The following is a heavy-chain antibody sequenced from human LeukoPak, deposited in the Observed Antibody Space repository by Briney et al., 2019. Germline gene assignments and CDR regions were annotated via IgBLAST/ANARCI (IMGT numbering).Heavy chain of an antibody. CDR1: GGSFSGYY. CDR2: INHSGST. J-gene: IGHJ5*02. Sequence: SETLSLTCAVYGGSFSGYYWSWIRQPPGKGLEWIGEINHSGSTNYNPSLKSRVTISVDTSKNQFSLKLSSVTAADTAVYYCASMLRYCSSTSCSNWFDPWGQGTLVTVPS. D-gene: IGHD2-2*01. V-gene: IGHV4-34*01. CDR3: ASMLRYCSSTSCSNWFDP.